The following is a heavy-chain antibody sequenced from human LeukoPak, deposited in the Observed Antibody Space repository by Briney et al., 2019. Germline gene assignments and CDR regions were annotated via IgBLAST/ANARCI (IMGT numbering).Heavy chain of an antibody. Sequence: PGGSLRLSCAASGFTFSSYAMHWVRKAPGKGLEWVAVISYDGSNKYYADSVKGRFTISRDNSKNTLYLQMNSLRAEDTAVYYCARDPPFYITGEFDYWGQGTLVTVSS. J-gene: IGHJ4*02. CDR1: GFTFSSYA. V-gene: IGHV3-30-3*01. CDR2: ISYDGSNK. CDR3: ARDPPFYITGEFDY. D-gene: IGHD1-20*01.